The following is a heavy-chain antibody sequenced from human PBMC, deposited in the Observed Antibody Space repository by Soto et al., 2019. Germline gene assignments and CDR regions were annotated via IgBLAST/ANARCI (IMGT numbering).Heavy chain of an antibody. CDR1: GGTFSSYA. J-gene: IGHJ4*02. V-gene: IGHV1-69*01. D-gene: IGHD2-15*01. Sequence: QVQLVQSGAEVKKPGSSVKVSCKASGGTFSSYAISWVRQAPGQGLEWMGGLIPIFGTANYAQKFQGRVTITADESKSTAYMELSSLRSEDTAVYYCARGVGGYCSGGSCYLERQWGKGTLVTVSS. CDR3: ARGVGGYCSGGSCYLERQ. CDR2: LIPIFGTA.